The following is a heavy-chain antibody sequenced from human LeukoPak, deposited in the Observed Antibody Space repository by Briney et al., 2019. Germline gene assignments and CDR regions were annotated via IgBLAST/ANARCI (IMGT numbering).Heavy chain of an antibody. D-gene: IGHD6-6*01. J-gene: IGHJ4*02. V-gene: IGHV4-4*02. CDR1: GVSISTGYW. CDR3: ARHEWAARPFYFDY. Sequence: ASETLSLTCAVSGVSISTGYWWSWVRQPPGERLEWIGEIHHSGSAAYNPSLKSRVIISVDKSKNQFSLKLSSVTAADTAVYYCARHEWAARPFYFDYWGQGTLVTVSS. CDR2: IHHSGSA.